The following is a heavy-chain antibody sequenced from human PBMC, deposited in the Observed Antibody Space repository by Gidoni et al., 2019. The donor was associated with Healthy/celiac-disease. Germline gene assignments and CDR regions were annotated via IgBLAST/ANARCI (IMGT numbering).Heavy chain of an antibody. J-gene: IGHJ6*02. CDR3: ARVLGFSGSYYNFAVSELYYYGMDV. Sequence: KVSCKASGYTFTSYGISWVRQAPGQGLEWMGWISAYNGNSNYAQKLQGRVTMTTDTSTSTAYMELRSLRSDDTAVYYCARVLGFSGSYYNFAVSELYYYGMDVWGQGTTVTVSS. V-gene: IGHV1-18*01. CDR2: ISAYNGNS. CDR1: GYTFTSYG. D-gene: IGHD3-10*01.